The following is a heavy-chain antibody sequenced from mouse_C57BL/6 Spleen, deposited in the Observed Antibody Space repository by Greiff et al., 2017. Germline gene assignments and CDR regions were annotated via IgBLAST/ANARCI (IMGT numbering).Heavy chain of an antibody. CDR1: GYSFTSYY. V-gene: IGHV1-66*01. CDR3: ARSRDGYLGAMDY. Sequence: VMLVESGPELVKPGASVKISCTASGYSFTSYYIHWVKQRPGQGLEWIGWIYPGSGNTTYNEKFKGKATLTADTSSSTAYMQLSSRTSEDSAVYYCARSRDGYLGAMDYWGQGTSVTVSS. D-gene: IGHD2-3*01. J-gene: IGHJ4*01. CDR2: IYPGSGNT.